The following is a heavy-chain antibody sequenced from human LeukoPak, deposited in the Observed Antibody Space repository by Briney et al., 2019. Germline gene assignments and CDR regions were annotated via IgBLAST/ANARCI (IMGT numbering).Heavy chain of an antibody. CDR1: GYTFTSYG. V-gene: IGHV1-18*04. CDR3: ATGIAVAGTRDY. CDR2: ISAYNGNT. D-gene: IGHD6-19*01. J-gene: IGHJ4*02. Sequence: ASVKVSCKASGYTFTSYGISCVRQAPGQGLEWMGWISAYNGNTNYAQKLQGRVTMTTDTSTSTAYMELRSLRSDDTAVYYCATGIAVAGTRDYWGQGTLVTVSS.